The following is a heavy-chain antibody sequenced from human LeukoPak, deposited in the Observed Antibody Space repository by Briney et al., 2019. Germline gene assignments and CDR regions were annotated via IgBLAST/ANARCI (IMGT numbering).Heavy chain of an antibody. Sequence: GGSLRLSCAASGFTFSSYAMSWVRQAPGKGLEWVSAISGSGGSTYYADSVKGRFTISRDNSKNTLYLQMNSLRAEDTAVYYCAKDSQCQSDPCYYYYGMDVWGQGTTVTVSS. D-gene: IGHD6-19*01. CDR3: AKDSQCQSDPCYYYYGMDV. CDR2: ISGSGGST. J-gene: IGHJ6*02. CDR1: GFTFSSYA. V-gene: IGHV3-23*01.